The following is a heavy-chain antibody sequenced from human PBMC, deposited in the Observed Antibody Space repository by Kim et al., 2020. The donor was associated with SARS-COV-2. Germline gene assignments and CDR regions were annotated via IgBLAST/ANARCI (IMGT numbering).Heavy chain of an antibody. V-gene: IGHV4-4*07. J-gene: IGHJ4*02. Sequence: SETLSLTCIVSGGSISSYYWSWIRQPAGRGLEWIGRIYTSGSTNYNPSLKSRVTMSVDTSKNQFSLKLSSVTAADTAVYYCARDGGWLQLHYFDYWGQGTLVTVSS. CDR1: GGSISSYY. D-gene: IGHD5-12*01. CDR3: ARDGGWLQLHYFDY. CDR2: IYTSGST.